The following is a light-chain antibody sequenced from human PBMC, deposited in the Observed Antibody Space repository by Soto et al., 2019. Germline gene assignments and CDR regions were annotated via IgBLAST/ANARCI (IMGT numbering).Light chain of an antibody. CDR2: DVS. CDR3: CSYVSSKTYV. J-gene: IGLJ1*01. V-gene: IGLV2-14*03. CDR1: RTDVGGYNF. Sequence: QSALTQPASVSGSPGQSITISCTGTRTDVGGYNFISWYQQHPGKAPKLIIYDVSNRPSGVSRCFAGSNSDNTASLTIAGLQAEDEADYYCCSYVSSKTYVFGTGTKLTVL.